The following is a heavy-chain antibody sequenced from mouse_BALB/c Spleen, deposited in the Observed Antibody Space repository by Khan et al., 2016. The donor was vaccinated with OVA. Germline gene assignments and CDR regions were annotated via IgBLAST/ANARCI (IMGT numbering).Heavy chain of an antibody. D-gene: IGHD2-4*01. V-gene: IGHV2-3*01. CDR2: IWGDGNT. CDR3: ANFDYGYYALDC. J-gene: IGHJ4*01. CDR1: GFSLTSYG. Sequence: QVQLKESGPGLVAPSQSLSITCTVSGFSLTSYGVTWVRQPPGKGLEWLGVIWGDGNTNYHSALISRLSISKDNSKSQVFLKLNRLQTDDTATYYCANFDYGYYALDCWGQGTSVTVSS.